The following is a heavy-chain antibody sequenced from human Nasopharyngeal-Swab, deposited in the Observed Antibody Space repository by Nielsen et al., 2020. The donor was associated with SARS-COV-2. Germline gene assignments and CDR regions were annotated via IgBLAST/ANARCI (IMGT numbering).Heavy chain of an antibody. J-gene: IGHJ3*02. CDR3: ARDFPAYYYDSSGPGRAAFDI. D-gene: IGHD3-22*01. V-gene: IGHV3-20*01. CDR2: INWNGGST. Sequence: GASLQMSCAWSGFHFDDYGMSWVRLAPGKGLEWVSGINWNGGSTGYADSVKGRFTISRDNAKNSLYLQMNSLRAEDTALYHCARDFPAYYYDSSGPGRAAFDIWGQGTMVTVSS. CDR1: GFHFDDYG.